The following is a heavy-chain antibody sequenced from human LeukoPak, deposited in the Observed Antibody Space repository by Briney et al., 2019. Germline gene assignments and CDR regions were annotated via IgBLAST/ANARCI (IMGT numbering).Heavy chain of an antibody. J-gene: IGHJ4*02. CDR2: ISGSGGST. V-gene: IGHV3-23*01. Sequence: GGSLRLSCAASGFTFSSYAMSWVRQAPGKGLEWVSAISGSGGSTYYADSVKGRFTISRDNSKNTLYLQMNSLRAEDTAVYYCTTDTTYYYGSGEYYFDYWGQGTLVTVSS. D-gene: IGHD3-10*01. CDR3: TTDTTYYYGSGEYYFDY. CDR1: GFTFSSYA.